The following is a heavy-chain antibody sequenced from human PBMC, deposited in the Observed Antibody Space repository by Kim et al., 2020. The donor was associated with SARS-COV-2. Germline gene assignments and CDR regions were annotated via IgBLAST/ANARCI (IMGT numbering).Heavy chain of an antibody. CDR1: GYTFTSYD. Sequence: ASVKVSCKASGYTFTSYDINWVRQATGQGLEWMGWMNPNSGNTGYAQKFQGRVTMTRNTSISTAYMELSSLRSEDTAVYYCAREVGGATIIYYYYGMDVWGQGTTVTVSS. CDR3: AREVGGATIIYYYYGMDV. V-gene: IGHV1-8*01. D-gene: IGHD5-12*01. J-gene: IGHJ6*02. CDR2: MNPNSGNT.